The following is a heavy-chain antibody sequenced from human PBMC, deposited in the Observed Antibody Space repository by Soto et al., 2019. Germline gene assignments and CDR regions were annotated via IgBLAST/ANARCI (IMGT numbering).Heavy chain of an antibody. CDR1: GYTFTSYA. CDR3: ARDSRFLEWRIRSRDQPTNWFDP. Sequence: GASVKVSCKASGYTFTSYAMHWVRQAPGQRLEWMGWINAGNGNTKYSQKFQGRVTITRDTSASTAYMELSSLRSEDTAVYYCARDSRFLEWRIRSRDQPTNWFDPWGQGTLVTVSS. J-gene: IGHJ5*02. D-gene: IGHD3-3*01. V-gene: IGHV1-3*01. CDR2: INAGNGNT.